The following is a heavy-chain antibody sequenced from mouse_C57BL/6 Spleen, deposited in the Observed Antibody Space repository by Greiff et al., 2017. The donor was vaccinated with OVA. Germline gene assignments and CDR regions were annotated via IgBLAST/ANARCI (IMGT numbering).Heavy chain of an antibody. Sequence: QVQLQQPGAELVKPGASVKLSCKASGYTFTSYWMHWVKQRPGQGLAWIGMIHPNSGSTNYNEKFKSKATLTVDKSSSTAYMQLSSLTSEDSAVYYCARSGGSSYWYFDVWGTGTTVTVSS. D-gene: IGHD1-1*01. V-gene: IGHV1-64*01. J-gene: IGHJ1*03. CDR2: IHPNSGST. CDR1: GYTFTSYW. CDR3: ARSGGSSYWYFDV.